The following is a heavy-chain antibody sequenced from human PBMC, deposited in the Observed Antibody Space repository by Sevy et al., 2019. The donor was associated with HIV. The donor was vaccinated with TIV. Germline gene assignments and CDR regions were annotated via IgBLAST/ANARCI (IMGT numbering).Heavy chain of an antibody. D-gene: IGHD6-25*01. CDR3: ARDNEQRSNLPARWFDP. V-gene: IGHV1-18*01. CDR2: ISPFSGDT. J-gene: IGHJ5*02. CDR1: GYVFASYG. Sequence: ATVKVSCKAFGYVFASYGISWVRQAPGQGLEWMGWISPFSGDTKYAQKFQGRVTMTTDTSTATAYMEVRSLRSDDTALYYCARDNEQRSNLPARWFDPWGQGTLVTVSS.